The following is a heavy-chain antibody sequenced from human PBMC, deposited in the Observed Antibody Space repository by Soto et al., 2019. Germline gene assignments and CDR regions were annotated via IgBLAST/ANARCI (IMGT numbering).Heavy chain of an antibody. Sequence: EVQLVESGGGLVKPGGSLRLSCAASGFTFSSYSMNWVRQAPGKGLEWVSSISSSSSYIYYADSVKGRFTISRDNAKNSLYLQMNSLRAEDTAVYYCARDGGGPTRQAYYFDYWGQGTLVTVSS. CDR3: ARDGGGPTRQAYYFDY. J-gene: IGHJ4*02. V-gene: IGHV3-21*01. D-gene: IGHD3-16*01. CDR1: GFTFSSYS. CDR2: ISSSSSYI.